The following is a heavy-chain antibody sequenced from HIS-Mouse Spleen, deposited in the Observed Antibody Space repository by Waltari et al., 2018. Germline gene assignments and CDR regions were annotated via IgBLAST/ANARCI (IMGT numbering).Heavy chain of an antibody. J-gene: IGHJ4*02. V-gene: IGHV1-2*02. CDR3: ARDQLGGFDY. CDR1: GYTFTGYY. CDR2: TNPNSGGT. D-gene: IGHD7-27*01. Sequence: QVQLVQSGAEVKKPGASVKVSCKASGYTFTGYYMHWVRQAPGQGLERMGWTNPNSGGTKYAQKFQGRVTMTRDPSISTAYMELSRLRSDDTAVYYCARDQLGGFDYWGQGTLVTVSS.